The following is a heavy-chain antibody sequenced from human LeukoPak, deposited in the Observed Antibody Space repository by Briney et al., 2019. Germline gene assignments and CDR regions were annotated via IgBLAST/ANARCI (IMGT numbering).Heavy chain of an antibody. CDR3: ARDRLPGIAVAGTVDY. V-gene: IGHV1-2*06. CDR1: GYTFTGYY. D-gene: IGHD6-19*01. CDR2: INPNSGGT. J-gene: IGHJ4*02. Sequence: GASVKVSCKASGYTFTGYYMHWVRQAPGQGLEWMGRINPNSGGTNYAQKFQGRVTMTRDTSISTAYMELSRLRSDDTAVYYCARDRLPGIAVAGTVDYWGQGTLVTVSS.